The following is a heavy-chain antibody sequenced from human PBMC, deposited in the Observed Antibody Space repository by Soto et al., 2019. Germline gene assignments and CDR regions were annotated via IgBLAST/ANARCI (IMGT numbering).Heavy chain of an antibody. V-gene: IGHV3-49*03. CDR2: IRSKAYGGTT. CDR3: TRPGIAAAGTRYYYYYMDV. D-gene: IGHD6-13*01. Sequence: EVQLVESGGGLVQPGRSMRLSCTASGFTFGDYAMSWFRQAPGKGLEWVGFIRSKAYGGTTEYAASVKGRFTISIDDSKSIAYLQMNSLKTEDTAVYYCTRPGIAAAGTRYYYYYMDVWGKETTVTVSS. CDR1: GFTFGDYA. J-gene: IGHJ6*03.